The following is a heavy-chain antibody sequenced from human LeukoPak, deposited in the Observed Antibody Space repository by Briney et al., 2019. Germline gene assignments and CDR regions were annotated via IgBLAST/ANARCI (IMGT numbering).Heavy chain of an antibody. CDR2: IIPILGIA. Sequence: VASVKVSCKASGGTFSSYAISWVRQAPGQGLEWTGRIIPILGIANYAQKFQGRVTITADKSASTAYMELSSLRSEDTAVYYCATGCSSTSCYTAPFDYWGQGTLVTISS. V-gene: IGHV1-69*04. J-gene: IGHJ4*02. CDR3: ATGCSSTSCYTAPFDY. CDR1: GGTFSSYA. D-gene: IGHD2-2*02.